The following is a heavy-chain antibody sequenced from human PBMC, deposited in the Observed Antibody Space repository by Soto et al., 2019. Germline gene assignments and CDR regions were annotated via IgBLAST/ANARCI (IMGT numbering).Heavy chain of an antibody. V-gene: IGHV1-3*01. D-gene: IGHD3-3*01. CDR1: GYTFTSYS. CDR3: AREKGGDYDVWSGYAFDP. CDR2: INAGNGNT. J-gene: IGHJ5*02. Sequence: ASVKVSCKASGYTFTSYSIHWVRKAPGQRLEWMGWINAGNGNTKNSQKFQGRVTITRDTSASTAYMELSSLRSEDTAVYYCAREKGGDYDVWSGYAFDPWGQGTLVTVSS.